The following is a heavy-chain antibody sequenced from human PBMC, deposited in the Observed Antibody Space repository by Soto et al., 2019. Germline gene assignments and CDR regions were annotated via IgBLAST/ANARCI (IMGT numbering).Heavy chain of an antibody. V-gene: IGHV4-59*01. J-gene: IGHJ5*02. CDR3: AREKTTVTTNWFDP. D-gene: IGHD4-17*01. CDR2: IYYSGST. Sequence: QVQLQESGPGLVKPSETLSLTCTVSGGSISSYYWSWIRQPPGKGLEWIGYIYYSGSTNYNPSLKSRVTISVDTSKNQCSLKLSSVTAADTAVYYCAREKTTVTTNWFDPWGQGTLVTVSS. CDR1: GGSISSYY.